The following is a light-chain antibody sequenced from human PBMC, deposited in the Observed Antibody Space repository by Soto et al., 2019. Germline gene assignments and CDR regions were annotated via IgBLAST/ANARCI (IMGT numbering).Light chain of an antibody. Sequence: QSALTQPASVSGSPGQSIAISCTGSSSDVGIYNYVSWYQQHPGKVPKLIIYEVTNRPSGVSNRFSGSKSGNTASLTISGLQAEDEADYYCTAWDGSLRGWMFGGGTKLTVL. J-gene: IGLJ3*02. CDR1: SSDVGIYNY. CDR2: EVT. CDR3: TAWDGSLRGWM. V-gene: IGLV2-14*01.